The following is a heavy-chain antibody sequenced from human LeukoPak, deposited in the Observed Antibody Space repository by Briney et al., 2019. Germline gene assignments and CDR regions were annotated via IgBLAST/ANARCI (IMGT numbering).Heavy chain of an antibody. D-gene: IGHD2-15*01. CDR3: ARVQDPAGGPCDEGSCNSDYFDL. CDR2: MYYSGSS. V-gene: IGHV4-59*01. Sequence: PSETLSLTCSVSGDSISSYYWSWIRQPPGKGLEWIGDMYYSGSSKYNPSLKSRVTISVDTSKNEFSLKLSSVTAADTAVYYCARVQDPAGGPCDEGSCNSDYFDLWGQGTLVTVSP. J-gene: IGHJ4*02. CDR1: GDSISSYY.